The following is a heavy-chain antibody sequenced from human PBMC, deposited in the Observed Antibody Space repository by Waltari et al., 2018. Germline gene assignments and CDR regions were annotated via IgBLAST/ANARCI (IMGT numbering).Heavy chain of an antibody. CDR2: IRYDGSNK. D-gene: IGHD6-13*01. V-gene: IGHV3-30*02. CDR1: GFTFSSYG. CDR3: AKGIAAAGTRGYMDV. Sequence: QVQLVESGGGVVQPGGSLRLSCAASGFTFSSYGMHWVRQAPGKGLEWVAFIRYDGSNKYYADSVKGRFTISRDNSKNTLYLQMNSLRAEDTAVYYCAKGIAAAGTRGYMDVWGKGTTVTISS. J-gene: IGHJ6*03.